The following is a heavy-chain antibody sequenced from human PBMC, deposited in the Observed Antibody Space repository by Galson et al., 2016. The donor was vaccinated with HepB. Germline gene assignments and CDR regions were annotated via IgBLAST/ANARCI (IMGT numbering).Heavy chain of an antibody. CDR2: IYPRDSDA. CDR1: GFNFTTYA. CDR3: ARQLHSAWDAFDY. D-gene: IGHD6-19*01. J-gene: IGHJ4*02. V-gene: IGHV5-51*01. Sequence: QSGAEVKKPGESLKISCKASGFNFTTYAIGWVRQKPGKGLEWMGIIYPRDSDAKYSPSFQGQVTISADMSITTAYLHWSGLKASDTGIYYCARQLHSAWDAFDYWGQGTMVTVSS.